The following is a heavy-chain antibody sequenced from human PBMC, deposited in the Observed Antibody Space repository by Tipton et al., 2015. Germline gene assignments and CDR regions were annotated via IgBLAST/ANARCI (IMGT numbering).Heavy chain of an antibody. CDR3: ARDLEHGMDV. CDR1: GGSINNNY. V-gene: IGHV4-59*01. J-gene: IGHJ6*02. Sequence: LRLSCTVSGGSINNNYWSWIRQPPGKGLEYMGYVFHNGDSNYNPSLKSRVSMSVDTSKNQISLKLTSATAADTAAYFCARDLEHGMDVWGQGTTVTVSS. CDR2: VFHNGDS.